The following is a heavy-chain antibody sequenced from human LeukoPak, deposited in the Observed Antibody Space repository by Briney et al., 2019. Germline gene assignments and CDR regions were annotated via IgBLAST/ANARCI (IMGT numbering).Heavy chain of an antibody. CDR2: TKQDGSER. CDR1: GFRFSSYW. J-gene: IGHJ4*02. CDR3: ARDGGPFDY. Sequence: PGGSLRLSCAASGFRFSSYWMSWVRQAPGKGLEWVANTKQDGSERYYVDSEKGRFTISRDNAKNSLYLQMNRLRAEDTAVYYCARDGGPFDYWGQGTLVTVSS. V-gene: IGHV3-7*01. D-gene: IGHD3-16*01.